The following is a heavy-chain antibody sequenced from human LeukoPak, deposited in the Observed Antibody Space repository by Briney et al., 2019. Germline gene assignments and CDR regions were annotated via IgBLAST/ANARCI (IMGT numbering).Heavy chain of an antibody. CDR3: GRDALVGYLSFYYMDV. Sequence: SETLSLTCTVSGGPIISHFWTWIRQSPVKGLEWIGDISNSGSTSYNPSLKSRVTISIDTSKNQFSLKLSSVTAADTAVYYCGRDALVGYLSFYYMDVWGKGTTVTVSS. D-gene: IGHD2-15*01. J-gene: IGHJ6*03. V-gene: IGHV4-59*11. CDR1: GGPIISHF. CDR2: ISNSGST.